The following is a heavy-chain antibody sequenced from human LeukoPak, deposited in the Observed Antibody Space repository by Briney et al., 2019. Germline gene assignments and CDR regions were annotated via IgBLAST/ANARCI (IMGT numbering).Heavy chain of an antibody. CDR3: AGVRLVRGAPPYYFDC. V-gene: IGHV4-59*12. CDR2: IYYSGST. Sequence: SETLSLTCTVSGGSISSYYWSWIRQPPGKGLEWIGYIYYSGSTTYNPSLKSRVTISVDTSKNQFSLKLSSVTAADTAVYYCAGVRLVRGAPPYYFDCWGQGTLVTVSS. CDR1: GGSISSYY. J-gene: IGHJ4*02. D-gene: IGHD3-10*01.